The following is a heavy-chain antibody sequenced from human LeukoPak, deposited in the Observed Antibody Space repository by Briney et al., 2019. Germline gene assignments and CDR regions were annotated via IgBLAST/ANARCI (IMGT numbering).Heavy chain of an antibody. J-gene: IGHJ4*02. Sequence: SVKVSCKASGGTFSSYAISWVRQAPGQGLEWMGRIIPIFGTANYTQKFQGRVTITTDESTSTAYMELSSLRSEDTAVYYCAGGTLYGDSPTIDYWGQGTLVTVSS. CDR3: AGGTLYGDSPTIDY. V-gene: IGHV1-69*05. D-gene: IGHD4-17*01. CDR2: IIPIFGTA. CDR1: GGTFSSYA.